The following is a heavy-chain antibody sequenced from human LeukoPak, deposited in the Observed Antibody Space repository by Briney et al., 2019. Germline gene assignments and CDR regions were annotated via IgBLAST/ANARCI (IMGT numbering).Heavy chain of an antibody. V-gene: IGHV3-30-3*01. J-gene: IGHJ4*02. D-gene: IGHD3-10*01. Sequence: PGRSLRLSCAASGFTFSSYAMHWVRQAPATGLEWVAVISYDGSNKYYADSVKGRFTISRDNSKNTLYLQMNSLRAEDTAVYYCAKDGENWGQGTLVTVSS. CDR2: ISYDGSNK. CDR1: GFTFSSYA. CDR3: AKDGEN.